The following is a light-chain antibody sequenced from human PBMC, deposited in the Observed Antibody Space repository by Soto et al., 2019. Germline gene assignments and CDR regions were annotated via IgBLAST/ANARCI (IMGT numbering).Light chain of an antibody. CDR1: QSVSSSS. CDR2: EAS. Sequence: EIGLTQSPGTLSLSTGDRATLSCRASQSVSSSSLAWYQQNPSQAPRLLIYEASSRATGIPYRFSGSGSGTDFTLTISRLEPEDFAVYYCQQYRTFGQGTKVDIK. V-gene: IGKV3-20*01. CDR3: QQYRT. J-gene: IGKJ1*01.